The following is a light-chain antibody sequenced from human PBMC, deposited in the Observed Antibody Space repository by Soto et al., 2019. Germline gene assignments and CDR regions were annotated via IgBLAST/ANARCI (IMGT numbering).Light chain of an antibody. Sequence: DIQMTQSPSSLSASVGDRVTITCRASQGIRKDLGWFQQKPGQAPKRLIYTASSLQSGVPSRFSGSGSGTDFTLTISSLQPEDFATYYCLRHNSYPLTFGQGTKLEIK. V-gene: IGKV1-17*01. CDR3: LRHNSYPLT. CDR2: TAS. J-gene: IGKJ2*01. CDR1: QGIRKD.